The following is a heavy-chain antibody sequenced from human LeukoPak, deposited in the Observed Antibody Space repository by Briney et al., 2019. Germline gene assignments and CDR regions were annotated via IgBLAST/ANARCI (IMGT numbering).Heavy chain of an antibody. D-gene: IGHD3-22*01. CDR3: ARVKGSDYDSSGDAFDI. CDR2: IYYSGST. CDR1: GGSISSGGYY. V-gene: IGHV4-61*08. J-gene: IGHJ3*02. Sequence: PSETLSLTCTVSGGSISSGGYYWSWIRQHPGKGLEWIGYIYYSGSTNYNPSLKSRVTISVDTSKNQFSLKLSSVTAADTAVYYCARVKGSDYDSSGDAFDIWGQGTMVTVSS.